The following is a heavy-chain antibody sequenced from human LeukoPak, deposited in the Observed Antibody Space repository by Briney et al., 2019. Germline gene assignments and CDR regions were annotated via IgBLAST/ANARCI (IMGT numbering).Heavy chain of an antibody. CDR1: GGSFITYA. CDR3: AKEAARPGLDYYYMDV. CDR2: IIPIFGTT. D-gene: IGHD6-6*01. V-gene: IGHV1-69*06. Sequence: SVKVSCKASGGSFITYAVSWVRQAPGQGLEWMGEIIPIFGTTNYAQEFQGRVTITADKPTSTAYMELSSLRSEDTAVYYCAKEAARPGLDYYYMDVWGEGTTVTVSS. J-gene: IGHJ6*03.